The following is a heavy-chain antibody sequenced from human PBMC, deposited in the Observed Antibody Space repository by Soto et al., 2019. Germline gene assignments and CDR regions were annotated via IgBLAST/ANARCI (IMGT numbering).Heavy chain of an antibody. D-gene: IGHD6-19*01. CDR1: GDSVSSPYY. Sequence: QVQLQESGPGLVKPSGTLSLTCAVSGDSVSSPYYWCWVRQPPGKGPEWIGEVFHTGTTSYNPSLRSRATISMDKSINQFSLDLSSVTAADTAVYYCARSAGWYAIHAWGPGTLVIVSS. CDR3: ARSAGWYAIHA. CDR2: VFHTGTT. J-gene: IGHJ5*02. V-gene: IGHV4-4*02.